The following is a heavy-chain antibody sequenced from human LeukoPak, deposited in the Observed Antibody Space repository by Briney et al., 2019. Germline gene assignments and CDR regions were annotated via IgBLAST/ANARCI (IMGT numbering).Heavy chain of an antibody. J-gene: IGHJ6*03. D-gene: IGHD1-26*01. CDR2: INPNSGGT. V-gene: IGHV1-2*02. CDR3: ARGCSGSYYYYYMDV. Sequence: ASVKVSCKASGYTFTGYYMHWVRQAPGQGLEWMGWINPNSGGTNYAQKFQGRVTMTRDTSISTAYMELSRLRSDDTAVYYCARGCSGSYYYYYMDVWGKGTTVTVSS. CDR1: GYTFTGYY.